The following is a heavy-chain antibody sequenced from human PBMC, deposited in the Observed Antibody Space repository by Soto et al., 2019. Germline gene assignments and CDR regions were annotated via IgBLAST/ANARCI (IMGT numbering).Heavy chain of an antibody. CDR2: IYFSGST. CDR1: GASINSGGYY. J-gene: IGHJ4*02. V-gene: IGHV4-31*03. CDR3: ATGDAWEALLAY. D-gene: IGHD4-17*01. Sequence: QVQLQESDPGLVKPSQTLSLTCTVSGASINSGGYYWSWIRQLPGKGLEWIGYIYFSGSTYYNPSLESRVTISLDTSQNQFSLKLNSVTAADTAVYYCATGDAWEALLAYWGQGTLVTVSS.